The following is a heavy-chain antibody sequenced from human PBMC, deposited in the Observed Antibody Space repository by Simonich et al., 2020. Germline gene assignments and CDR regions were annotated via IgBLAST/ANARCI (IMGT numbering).Heavy chain of an antibody. J-gene: IGHJ1*01. D-gene: IGHD6-13*01. Sequence: EVQLVESGVGLVQPGRSLRLSCAASGFTFDDYAMHWVRQAPGKGRGGCSGIRWDSGSIGYADSVKGRFTISRDNAKNSLYLQMNSLRAEDTALYYCAKDVAAAGTEYFQHWGQGTLVTVSS. CDR1: GFTFDDYA. CDR2: IRWDSGSI. CDR3: AKDVAAAGTEYFQH. V-gene: IGHV3-9*01.